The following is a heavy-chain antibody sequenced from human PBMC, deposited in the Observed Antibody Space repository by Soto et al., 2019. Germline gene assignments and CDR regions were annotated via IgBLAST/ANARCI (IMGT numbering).Heavy chain of an antibody. V-gene: IGHV3-30-3*01. CDR1: GFSFSISP. D-gene: IGHD7-27*01. J-gene: IGHJ4*02. CDR2: ISYDGTNK. Sequence: GGSLRLSCAASGFSFSISPMHWVRQAPGKGPEWVALISYDGTNKFYADSVKGRFTISRDNSKSTLYLQVDSLRPEDAAVYYCARDPKTSGGQHWAFNYFDSWGQGTLVTVSS. CDR3: ARDPKTSGGQHWAFNYFDS.